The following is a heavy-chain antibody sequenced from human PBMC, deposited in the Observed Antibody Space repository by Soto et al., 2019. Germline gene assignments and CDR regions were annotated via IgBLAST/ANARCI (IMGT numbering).Heavy chain of an antibody. CDR3: ARDTNSLHY. CDR2: ISTDGSIT. J-gene: IGHJ4*02. D-gene: IGHD2-2*01. V-gene: IGHV3-74*01. Sequence: EVQLVESGGGLVQPGGSLRLSCAASGLIFSNYKMHWVRQAPGKGLVWVSRISTDGSITDYADSVKGPFTVSRDNAKNPLYLQMTSLRVAAMAVYFCARDTNSLHYWGQGTLVTFSA. CDR1: GLIFSNYK.